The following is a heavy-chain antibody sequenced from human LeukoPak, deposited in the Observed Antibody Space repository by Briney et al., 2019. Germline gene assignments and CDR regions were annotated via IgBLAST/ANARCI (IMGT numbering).Heavy chain of an antibody. Sequence: GGSLRLSCAASGFTFSSYWMHWVRQAPGKGLVWVSGISWNSGSIGYADSVKGRFTISRDNAKNSLYLQMNSLRAEDTALYYCAKDIVYYYGSGSRAFDIWGQGTMVTVSS. D-gene: IGHD3-10*01. J-gene: IGHJ3*02. V-gene: IGHV3-9*01. CDR3: AKDIVYYYGSGSRAFDI. CDR1: GFTFSSYW. CDR2: ISWNSGSI.